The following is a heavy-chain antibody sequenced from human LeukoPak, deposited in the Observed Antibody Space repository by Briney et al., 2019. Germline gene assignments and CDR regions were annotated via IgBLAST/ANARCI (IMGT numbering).Heavy chain of an antibody. J-gene: IGHJ3*02. Sequence: ASVTVSCKASGGTFSSYTISWVGQAPAQGLEWMGRIIPILGIAHYAQKFQGRVTITADKSTSTAYMELSSLRSEDTAVYYCASSGYYYVDAFDIWGQGTMVTVSS. CDR2: IIPILGIA. CDR1: GGTFSSYT. CDR3: ASSGYYYVDAFDI. V-gene: IGHV1-69*02. D-gene: IGHD3-22*01.